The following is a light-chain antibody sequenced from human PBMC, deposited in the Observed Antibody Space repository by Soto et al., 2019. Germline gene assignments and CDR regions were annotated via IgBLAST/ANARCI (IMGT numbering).Light chain of an antibody. V-gene: IGLV2-23*01. CDR1: SSDVGSYNH. J-gene: IGLJ1*01. CDR3: CSYAGGSSYV. CDR2: EGN. Sequence: QSALTQRASVSGSDGQSITISCTGSSSDVGSYNHVSWYQQRPGKAPKFMIYEGNKRPSGVSNRFSGSKSGNTASLTISGLQGDDEADYYCCSYAGGSSYVFGAGTKLTVL.